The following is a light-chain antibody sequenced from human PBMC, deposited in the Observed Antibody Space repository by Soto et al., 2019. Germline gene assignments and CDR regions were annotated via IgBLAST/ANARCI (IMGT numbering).Light chain of an antibody. CDR2: DVS. CDR3: GSYTSSSTRV. CDR1: SSDVGGYNY. V-gene: IGLV2-14*01. J-gene: IGLJ1*01. Sequence: QSALTQPASVSGSPGQSITISCTGTSSDVGGYNYVSWYQQHPGKATKLMIYDVSNRPSGVSNRYSGYKSGNTASLTIFGLQAEDEADYYCGSYTSSSTRVFGTGTKVTVL.